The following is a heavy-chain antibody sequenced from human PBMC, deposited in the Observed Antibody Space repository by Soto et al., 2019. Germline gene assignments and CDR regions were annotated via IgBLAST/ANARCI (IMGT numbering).Heavy chain of an antibody. CDR3: ARDPRFRVAEMDY. CDR1: GFTFSSNS. V-gene: IGHV3-21*01. CDR2: ISSSSSYI. Sequence: EVQLVESGGGLVKPGGSLRLSCAASGFTFSSNSMTWVRQAQGKGLEWVSTISSSSSYIYYADSMKGRFTISRDNAKNSLYLQMNSLRAEDTAVYYCARDPRFRVAEMDYWGQGTLVTVSS. D-gene: IGHD6-19*01. J-gene: IGHJ4*02.